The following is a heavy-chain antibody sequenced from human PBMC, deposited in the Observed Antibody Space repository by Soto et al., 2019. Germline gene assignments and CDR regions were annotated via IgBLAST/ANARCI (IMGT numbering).Heavy chain of an antibody. CDR3: ARDLSYYYGMDV. V-gene: IGHV1-69*13. Sequence: SVKVSCKTSGGTFSSYASSWVRQAPGQGLEWMGGIIPIFGTANYAQKFQGRVTITADESTSTAYMELSSLRSEDTAVYYCARDLSYYYGMDVWGQGTTVTVSS. J-gene: IGHJ6*02. CDR2: IIPIFGTA. CDR1: GGTFSSYA.